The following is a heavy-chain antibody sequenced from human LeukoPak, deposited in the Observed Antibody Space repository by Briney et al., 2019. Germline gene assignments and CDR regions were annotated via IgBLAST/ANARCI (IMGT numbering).Heavy chain of an antibody. CDR3: ARGGYYYDSRD. CDR1: GSTFSSYA. J-gene: IGHJ4*02. CDR2: IIPIFGTA. V-gene: IGHV1-69*05. Sequence: SVKVSCKASGSTFSSYAISWVRQAPGQGLEWMGGIIPIFGTANYAQKFQGRVTITTDESTSTAYTELSSLRSEDTAVYYCARGGYYYDSRDWGQGTLVTVSS. D-gene: IGHD3-22*01.